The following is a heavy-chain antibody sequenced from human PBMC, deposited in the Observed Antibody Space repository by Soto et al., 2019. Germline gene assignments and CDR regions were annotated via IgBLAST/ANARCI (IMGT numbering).Heavy chain of an antibody. CDR3: ARDGLPYCSGGSCRWFDP. CDR2: ISYDGSNK. V-gene: IGHV3-30-3*01. Sequence: GGSLRLSCAASGFTFSSYAMHWVRQAPGKGLEWVAVISYDGSNKYYADSVKGRFTISRDNSKNTLYLQMNSLRAEDTAVYYFARDGLPYCSGGSCRWFDPCVQGTLV. J-gene: IGHJ5*02. D-gene: IGHD2-15*01. CDR1: GFTFSSYA.